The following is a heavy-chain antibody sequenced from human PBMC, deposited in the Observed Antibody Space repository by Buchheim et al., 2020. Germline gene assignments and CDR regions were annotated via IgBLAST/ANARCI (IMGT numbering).Heavy chain of an antibody. CDR1: GGTFSSYA. V-gene: IGHV1-69*01. D-gene: IGHD6-13*01. Sequence: QVQLVQSGAEVKKPGSSVKVSCKASGGTFSSYAISWVRQAPGQGLEWMGGIIPIFGKANYAQKFQGRVTITADESTSTAYMELSSLRSEDTAVYYCAREAAGGIAAAGDEYYFDYWGQGTL. J-gene: IGHJ4*02. CDR3: AREAAGGIAAAGDEYYFDY. CDR2: IIPIFGKA.